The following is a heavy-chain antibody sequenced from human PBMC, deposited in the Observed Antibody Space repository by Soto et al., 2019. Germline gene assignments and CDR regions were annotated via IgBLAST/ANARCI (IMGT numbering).Heavy chain of an antibody. J-gene: IGHJ4*02. CDR2: IYWDDDK. Sequence: SGPTLVNPTQTLTLTCTFSGFSLSTSGVGVGWIRQPPGKALEWLALIYWDDDKRYSPSLKSRLTITKDTSKNQVVLTMTNMDPVDTATYYCAHRLDYYDSSGYSSPEFDYWGQGTLVTVSS. V-gene: IGHV2-5*02. CDR3: AHRLDYYDSSGYSSPEFDY. D-gene: IGHD3-22*01. CDR1: GFSLSTSGVG.